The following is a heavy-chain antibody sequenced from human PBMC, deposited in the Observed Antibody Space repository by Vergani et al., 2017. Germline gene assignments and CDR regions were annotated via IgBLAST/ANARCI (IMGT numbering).Heavy chain of an antibody. D-gene: IGHD2-2*01. J-gene: IGHJ4*02. CDR3: ARLSEDIVVVPAALVFDY. V-gene: IGHV4-34*01. CDR1: GGSFNDYW. CDR2: IRHDGIT. Sequence: QAQLQQWGAGLLKPSETLSLTCAIYGGSFNDYWWTWIRQPPGKGLEWIGEIRHDGITHYSPSLKSRVTISIDTSTHQFSLNLRSVTAADTAVYYCARLSEDIVVVPAALVFDYWGQGTLVTVSS.